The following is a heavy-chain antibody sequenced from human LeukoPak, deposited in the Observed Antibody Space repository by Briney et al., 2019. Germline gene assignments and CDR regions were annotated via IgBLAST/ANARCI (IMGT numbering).Heavy chain of an antibody. CDR3: ARERAAMDS. CDR2: IYYSGST. J-gene: IGHJ5*02. Sequence: SETLSLACIVSGGSIRSDYWSWVRQPPGKGLEWIGYIYYSGSTNYNPSLKSRVTISVDTSKNQFSLKLTSVTAADTAVYFCARERAAMDSWGQGTLVTVSS. V-gene: IGHV4-59*01. D-gene: IGHD5-18*01. CDR1: GGSIRSDY.